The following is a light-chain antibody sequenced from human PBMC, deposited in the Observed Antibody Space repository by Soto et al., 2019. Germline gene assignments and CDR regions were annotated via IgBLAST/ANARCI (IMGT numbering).Light chain of an antibody. CDR1: QSISYD. CDR2: GAN. CDR3: QQYNTFST. Sequence: DIQMTQSPSSLSASVGDRVTITCRASQSISYDLNWYQQKPGKAPRLLIYGANSLESGVPLRFSGSGSRTDFTLTINNLQSEDFANYYCQQYNTFSTFGQGTKVDIK. V-gene: IGKV1-39*01. J-gene: IGKJ1*01.